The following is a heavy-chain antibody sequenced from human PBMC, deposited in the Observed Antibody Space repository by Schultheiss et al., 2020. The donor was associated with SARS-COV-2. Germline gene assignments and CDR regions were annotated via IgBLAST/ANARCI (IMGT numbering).Heavy chain of an antibody. V-gene: IGHV3-23*01. J-gene: IGHJ6*02. CDR3: AKDRPVGRGKSYYGMDV. CDR2: ISGSGGST. Sequence: GSLRLSCAASGFTFSSYAMSWVRQAPGKGLEWVSAISGSGGSTYYADSVKGRFTISRDNSKNTLYLQMNSLRAEDTAVYYCAKDRPVGRGKSYYGMDVWGQGTTVTVSS. D-gene: IGHD2-2*01. CDR1: GFTFSSYA.